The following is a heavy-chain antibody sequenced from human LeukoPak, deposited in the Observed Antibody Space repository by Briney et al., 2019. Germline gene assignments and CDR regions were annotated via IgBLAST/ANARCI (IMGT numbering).Heavy chain of an antibody. CDR2: IYYSGGT. D-gene: IGHD1-26*01. CDR1: GGSISSYY. Sequence: PSETLSLTCTVSGGSISSYYWSWIPQPPGKGLKWIGYIYYSGGTNYNRSLKSRVTISVDTSKNQFSMKLRSVSASGTAVYYCARVSGVSGSPEAVDYWGQGTLVTVSS. J-gene: IGHJ4*02. V-gene: IGHV4-59*01. CDR3: ARVSGVSGSPEAVDY.